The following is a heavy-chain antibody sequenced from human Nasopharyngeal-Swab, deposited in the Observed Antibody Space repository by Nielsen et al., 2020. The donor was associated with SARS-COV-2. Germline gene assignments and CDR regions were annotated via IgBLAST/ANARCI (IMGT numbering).Heavy chain of an antibody. Sequence: SETLSLTCTVSGGSVSSGSYYWSWIRQPPGKGLEWIVYIYYSGSTNYNPSLKSRVTISVDTSKNQFSLKLSSVTAADTAVYYCARGGAPTIFGVAIINAFDIWGQGTMVTVSS. D-gene: IGHD3-3*01. CDR2: IYYSGST. CDR1: GGSVSSGSYY. CDR3: ARGGAPTIFGVAIINAFDI. J-gene: IGHJ3*02. V-gene: IGHV4-61*01.